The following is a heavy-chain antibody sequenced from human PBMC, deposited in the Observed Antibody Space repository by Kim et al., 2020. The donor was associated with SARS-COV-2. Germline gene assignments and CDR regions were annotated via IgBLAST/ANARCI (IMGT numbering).Heavy chain of an antibody. J-gene: IGHJ4*02. V-gene: IGHV4-4*07. CDR3: ARRAVPANYFDY. CDR1: GGSIISYW. CDR2: IHTSGNT. D-gene: IGHD2-21*02. Sequence: SETLSLTCSVSGGSIISYWWSWIRQPAGKGLEWIGRIHTSGNTNYNPSLKSRVTMSLDTSKNQFSLKLSLVTAADTAVYYCARRAVPANYFDYWGQGTLV.